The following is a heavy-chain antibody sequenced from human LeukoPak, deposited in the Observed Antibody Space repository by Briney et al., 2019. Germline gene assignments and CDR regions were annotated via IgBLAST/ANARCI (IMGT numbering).Heavy chain of an antibody. Sequence: PGGSLRLSCAASGFTFSSYSMNWVRQAPGKGLEWVAVISYDGSNKYYADSVKGRFTISRDNSKNTLYLQMNSLRAEDTAVYYCAKNSVLLWFGEGSWFDPWGQGTLVTVSS. J-gene: IGHJ5*02. CDR3: AKNSVLLWFGEGSWFDP. D-gene: IGHD3-10*01. V-gene: IGHV3-30*18. CDR1: GFTFSSYS. CDR2: ISYDGSNK.